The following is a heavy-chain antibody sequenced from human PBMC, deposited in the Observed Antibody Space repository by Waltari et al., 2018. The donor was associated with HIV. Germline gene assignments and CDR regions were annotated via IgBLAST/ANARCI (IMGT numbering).Heavy chain of an antibody. D-gene: IGHD3-22*01. CDR1: GGSFSGYY. V-gene: IGHV4-34*01. J-gene: IGHJ4*02. Sequence: QVQLQQWGAGLLKPSETLSLTCAVYGGSFSGYYWSWIRQPPGKGLEWIGEINHSGSTNYNPSLKSRVTISVGTSKNQFSLKLSSVTAADTAVYYCAGSNYDSSGTSFDYWGQGTLVTVSS. CDR2: INHSGST. CDR3: AGSNYDSSGTSFDY.